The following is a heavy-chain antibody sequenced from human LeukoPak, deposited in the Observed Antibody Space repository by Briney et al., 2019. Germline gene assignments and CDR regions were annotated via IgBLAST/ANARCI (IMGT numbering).Heavy chain of an antibody. J-gene: IGHJ3*02. CDR3: ARLLGLKVVIPDDEAFDI. Sequence: GESLKISCKGSEYSFTTYWIGWVRQMPGKGLEYMGIINPGKSDTRYSPSFQGQVTISADKSINTAYLQWGSLRASDTATYYCARLLGLKVVIPDDEAFDIWGQGTMVTVSS. D-gene: IGHD2-2*01. CDR1: EYSFTTYW. CDR2: INPGKSDT. V-gene: IGHV5-51*01.